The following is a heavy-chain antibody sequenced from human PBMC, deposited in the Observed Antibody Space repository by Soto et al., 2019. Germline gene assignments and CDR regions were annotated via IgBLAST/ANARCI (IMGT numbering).Heavy chain of an antibody. J-gene: IGHJ4*02. CDR2: INSDGSST. CDR3: ARDQDYYDHDYFDY. D-gene: IGHD3-22*01. V-gene: IGHV3-74*01. Sequence: EVQLVESGGGLVQPGGSLRLSCAASGFTFSSYRMHWVRQAPGKGLVWVSRINSDGSSTSYADSVKGRFTISRDNAKNTLYLQMNSLRAEDTAVYYCARDQDYYDHDYFDYWGQGTLVTVSS. CDR1: GFTFSSYR.